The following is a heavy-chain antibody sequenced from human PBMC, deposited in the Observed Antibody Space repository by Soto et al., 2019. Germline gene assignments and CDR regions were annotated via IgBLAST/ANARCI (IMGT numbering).Heavy chain of an antibody. CDR3: ERGMSPNWFDP. Sequence: SGPTLVNPTQTLTLTCTFSGFSLRTRGLCVSWIRQPPGKALEWLALIDWDDDKYYTTSLKTRLTISKDTSKNQVVLRMTNMDPVDTATYYCERGMSPNWFDPWGQGTLVTVSS. J-gene: IGHJ5*02. CDR2: IDWDDDK. V-gene: IGHV2-70*01. CDR1: GFSLRTRGLC.